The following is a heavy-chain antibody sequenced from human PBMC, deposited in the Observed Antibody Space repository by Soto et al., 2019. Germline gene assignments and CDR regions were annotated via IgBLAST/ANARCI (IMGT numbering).Heavy chain of an antibody. CDR1: GGSFSGYY. CDR2: INHSGST. CDR3: AMVRGVIRGNWFDP. D-gene: IGHD3-10*01. Sequence: PSETLSLTCAVYGGSFSGYYWSWIRQPPGKGLEWIGEINHSGSTNYNPSLKSRVTISVDTSKNQFSLKLSSVTAADTAVYYCAMVRGVIRGNWFDPWGQGTLVTVSS. V-gene: IGHV4-34*01. J-gene: IGHJ5*02.